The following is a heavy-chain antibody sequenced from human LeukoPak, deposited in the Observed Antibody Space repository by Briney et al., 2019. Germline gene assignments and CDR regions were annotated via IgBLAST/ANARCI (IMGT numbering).Heavy chain of an antibody. J-gene: IGHJ4*02. D-gene: IGHD1-26*01. CDR3: AKGDSGSYFAY. Sequence: GGSLRLSCAASGFTVSSNYMSWVRQAPGKGLEWVSMIHTGDSAYYSDSVKGRFTISRDISKNTLYLQMNSLRAEDTAVYYCAKGDSGSYFAYWGQGALVTVSS. V-gene: IGHV3-53*01. CDR1: GFTVSSNY. CDR2: IHTGDSA.